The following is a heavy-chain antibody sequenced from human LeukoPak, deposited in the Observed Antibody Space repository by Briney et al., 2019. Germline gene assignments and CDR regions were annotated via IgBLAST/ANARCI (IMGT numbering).Heavy chain of an antibody. CDR3: ARDSYYDYVWGSYRYDY. Sequence: GASVKVSCKASGYTFTGYYMHWVRQAPGQGLEWMGWINPNSGGTNYAQKFQGRVTMTRDTSISTAYMELSRLRSDDTAVYYCARDSYYDYVWGSYRYDYWGQGTLVTVSS. CDR1: GYTFTGYY. CDR2: INPNSGGT. J-gene: IGHJ4*02. D-gene: IGHD3-16*02. V-gene: IGHV1-2*02.